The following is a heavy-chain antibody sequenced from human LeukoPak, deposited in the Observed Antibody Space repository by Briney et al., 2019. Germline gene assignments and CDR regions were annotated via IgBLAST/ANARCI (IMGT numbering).Heavy chain of an antibody. CDR2: ISSSSSYI. Sequence: PGGSLRLSCAASGFTFSSYSMNWVRQAPGKGLEWVSSISSSSSYIYYADSVKGRFTISRDNAKNSLYLQMNSLRAEDTAVYYCARSQYSSGPTTDWGQGTLVTVSS. CDR1: GFTFSSYS. D-gene: IGHD6-19*01. V-gene: IGHV3-21*04. CDR3: ARSQYSSGPTTD. J-gene: IGHJ4*02.